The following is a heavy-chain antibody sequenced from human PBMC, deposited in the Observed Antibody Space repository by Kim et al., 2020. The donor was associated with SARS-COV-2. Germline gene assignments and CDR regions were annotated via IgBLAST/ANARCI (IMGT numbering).Heavy chain of an antibody. CDR3: AKSITMVRGVSYFDY. V-gene: IGHV3-23*01. Sequence: GGSLRLSCAASGFTFSSYAMRWVRQAPGKGLEWVSAISGSGGSTYYADSVKGRFTISRDNSKNTLYLQMNSLRAEDTAVYYCAKSITMVRGVSYFDYWGQGTLVTVSS. J-gene: IGHJ4*02. D-gene: IGHD3-10*01. CDR2: ISGSGGST. CDR1: GFTFSSYA.